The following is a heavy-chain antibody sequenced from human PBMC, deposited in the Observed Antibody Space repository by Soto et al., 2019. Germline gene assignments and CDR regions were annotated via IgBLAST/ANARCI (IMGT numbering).Heavy chain of an antibody. J-gene: IGHJ4*02. V-gene: IGHV3-74*01. Sequence: EVHLVESGGGLVQPGGSLRLSCAASGFTFSSYWMHWVRQAPGKGLVWVSRTSPAGSSTYYADFVRGRFTISKDTAKNTLYLQINSLGAEDTAVYYCARGNTGYGNSDYWGQGTLVTVSS. CDR1: GFTFSSYW. CDR2: TSPAGSST. CDR3: ARGNTGYGNSDY. D-gene: IGHD5-12*01.